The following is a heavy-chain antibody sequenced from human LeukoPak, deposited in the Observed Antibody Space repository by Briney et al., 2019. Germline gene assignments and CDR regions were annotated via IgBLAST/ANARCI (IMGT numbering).Heavy chain of an antibody. CDR2: IIPILGTA. V-gene: IGHV1-69*13. D-gene: IGHD5-24*01. Sequence: GASVKVSCKASGGTFSSYAISWVRQAPGQGLEWMGGIIPILGTANYARKFQGRVTSTADESASTAYMELTSLRSEDTAMYYCARGTWLQTYYYGMDVWGQGTTVTVSS. CDR3: ARGTWLQTYYYGMDV. CDR1: GGTFSSYA. J-gene: IGHJ6*02.